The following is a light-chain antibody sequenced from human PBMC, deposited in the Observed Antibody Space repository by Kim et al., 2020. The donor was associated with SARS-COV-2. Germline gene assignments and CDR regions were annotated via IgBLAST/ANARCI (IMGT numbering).Light chain of an antibody. Sequence: ALGQTVRITCQGDSLRSYYASWYQQKPGQAPVLVIYGKNNRPSGIPDRFSGSSSGNTASLTITGAQAEDEAYYYCNSRDSSGNHPVFGGGTQLTVL. J-gene: IGLJ2*01. CDR1: SLRSYY. V-gene: IGLV3-19*01. CDR3: NSRDSSGNHPV. CDR2: GKN.